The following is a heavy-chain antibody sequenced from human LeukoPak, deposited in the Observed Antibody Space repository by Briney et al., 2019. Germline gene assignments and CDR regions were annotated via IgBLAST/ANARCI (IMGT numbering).Heavy chain of an antibody. V-gene: IGHV3-53*01. D-gene: IGHD5-18*01. CDR1: GFTVSSYY. CDR2: IYSGGST. Sequence: GGSLRLSCAASGFTVSSYYMSSVRQAPGQGLEWLSVIYSGGSTSYADSVKGRFAISRDDSKNTLYLQMSSLRAEDTAVYYCAGGTGGYSYGYYYWGQGTLVTVSS. J-gene: IGHJ4*02. CDR3: AGGTGGYSYGYYY.